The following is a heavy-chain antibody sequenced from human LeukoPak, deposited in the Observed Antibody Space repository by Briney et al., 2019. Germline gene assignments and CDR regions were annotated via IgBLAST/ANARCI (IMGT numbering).Heavy chain of an antibody. J-gene: IGHJ3*02. CDR1: GFTFSSYG. Sequence: PGGSLRLSCAASGFTFSSYGMHWVRQAPGKGLEWVAVISYDGSNKYYADSVEGRFTISRDNSKNTLYLQMNSLRAEDTAVYYCAKDPPLYGDHFFDIWGQGTMVTVSS. D-gene: IGHD4-17*01. CDR2: ISYDGSNK. CDR3: AKDPPLYGDHFFDI. V-gene: IGHV3-30*18.